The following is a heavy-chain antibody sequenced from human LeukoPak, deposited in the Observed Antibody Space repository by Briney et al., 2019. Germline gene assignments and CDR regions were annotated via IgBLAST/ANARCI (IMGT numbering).Heavy chain of an antibody. CDR2: IYYSGST. CDR1: GGSLRSSNYY. Sequence: SETLSLTCTVSGGSLRSSNYYWGWIRQPPGKGLEWIGSIYYSGSTNYNPSLKSRVTISVDTSKNQFSLKLSSVTAADTAVYYCARTVYPRNWYAYGLWGQGTLVTVSS. J-gene: IGHJ4*02. D-gene: IGHD1-1*01. CDR3: ARTVYPRNWYAYGL. V-gene: IGHV4-39*07.